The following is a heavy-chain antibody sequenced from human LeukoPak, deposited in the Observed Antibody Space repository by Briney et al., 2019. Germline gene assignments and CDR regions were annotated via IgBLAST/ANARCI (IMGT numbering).Heavy chain of an antibody. J-gene: IGHJ4*02. Sequence: GGSLRLSCAASGFAFSNFWVSWVRQAPGKGLEWVANIKEDGSETYYVDSVKGQFTICRDNAKNSLYLQMNSLTDDDTAVYYCARDPAAWDYWGQGTLVTVSS. CDR1: GFAFSNFW. CDR3: ARDPAAWDY. CDR2: IKEDGSET. D-gene: IGHD6-13*01. V-gene: IGHV3-7*01.